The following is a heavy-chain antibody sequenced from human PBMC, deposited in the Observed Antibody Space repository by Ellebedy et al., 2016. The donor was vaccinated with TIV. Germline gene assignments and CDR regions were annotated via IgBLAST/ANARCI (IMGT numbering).Heavy chain of an antibody. Sequence: MPGGSLRLSCTVPGGSISSYYWSWIRQPSGKGLEWIGYISYSGSTNYNPSLKRRVTISVDTSKNQFSLRLNSVTAADTAVYYCARVVWQQPVSYAFDIWGQGTMVTVSS. CDR2: ISYSGST. J-gene: IGHJ3*02. CDR3: ARVVWQQPVSYAFDI. CDR1: GGSISSYY. D-gene: IGHD6-13*01. V-gene: IGHV4-59*01.